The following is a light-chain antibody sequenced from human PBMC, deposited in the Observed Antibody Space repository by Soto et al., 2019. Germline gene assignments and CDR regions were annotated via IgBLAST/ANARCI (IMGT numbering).Light chain of an antibody. Sequence: DIQMTQSPSSLSASIGDRVTITCRASQSISSYLNWYQQKAGIAPKLLIYTASSLESGVPSRFTGSGSGTDFTLTISSLQPEDFATYYCQQSYSSPHTFGQGTKVEIK. CDR1: QSISSY. CDR3: QQSYSSPHT. CDR2: TAS. J-gene: IGKJ2*01. V-gene: IGKV1-39*01.